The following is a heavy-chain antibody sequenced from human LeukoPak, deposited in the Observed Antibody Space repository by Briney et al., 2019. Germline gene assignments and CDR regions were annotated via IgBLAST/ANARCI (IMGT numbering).Heavy chain of an antibody. CDR1: GGSISSSGHS. CDR3: ARDHWYYYDSSGFYYYYGMDV. CDR2: IYYTGRT. V-gene: IGHV4-39*07. Sequence: SETLSLTCTVSGGSISSSGHSWGWIRQPPGKGLEWTGTIYYTGRTYYNPSLESRVTISVDTSKNQFSLKLSSVTAADTAVYYCARDHWYYYDSSGFYYYYGMDVWGQGTTVTVSS. D-gene: IGHD3-22*01. J-gene: IGHJ6*02.